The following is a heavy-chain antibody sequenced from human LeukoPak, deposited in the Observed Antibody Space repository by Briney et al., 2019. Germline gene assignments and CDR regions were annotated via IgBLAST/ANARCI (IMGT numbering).Heavy chain of an antibody. CDR1: GFTVSSNY. Sequence: PGGSLRLSCAASGFTVSSNYMSWVRQAPGKGLEWVSVIYSGGSTCYADSVKGRFTISRDNSKNTLYLQMNSLRAEDTAVYYCASPSSSWPHYGMDVWGQGTTVTVSS. CDR3: ASPSSSWPHYGMDV. J-gene: IGHJ6*02. D-gene: IGHD6-13*01. CDR2: IYSGGST. V-gene: IGHV3-66*02.